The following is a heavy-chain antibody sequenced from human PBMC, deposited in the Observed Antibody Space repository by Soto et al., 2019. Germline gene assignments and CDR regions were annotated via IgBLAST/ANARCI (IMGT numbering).Heavy chain of an antibody. Sequence: PGGSLRLSCAASGFIFGAHAMSWVRQAPGKGLEWVSAINWIGGSTNYADSMKGRFTISRDNAKNSLYLQISSLRAEDTALYYCARHGGTQDLYFDYWGQGTPVTVSS. J-gene: IGHJ4*02. D-gene: IGHD3-16*01. CDR1: GFIFGAHA. CDR2: INWIGGST. V-gene: IGHV3-20*04. CDR3: ARHGGTQDLYFDY.